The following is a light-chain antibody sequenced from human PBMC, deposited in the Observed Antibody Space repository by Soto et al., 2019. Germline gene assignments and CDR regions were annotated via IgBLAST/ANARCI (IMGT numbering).Light chain of an antibody. Sequence: VLILKAGTLSVSPNERATLSCRAIPSVSSSYLAWYQQKAGQAHRFLIYETYRRATGIPDRFSGSGSGIDFSLTISRFEPEDSAVYYCQQRNIWPPVSVAQGTRLDI. CDR3: QQRNIWPPVS. CDR1: PSVSSSY. CDR2: ETY. J-gene: IGKJ5*01. V-gene: IGKV3D-20*02.